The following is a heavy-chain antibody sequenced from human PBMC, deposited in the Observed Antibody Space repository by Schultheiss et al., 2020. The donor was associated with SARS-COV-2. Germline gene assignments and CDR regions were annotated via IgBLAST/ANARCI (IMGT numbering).Heavy chain of an antibody. D-gene: IGHD6-13*01. Sequence: GGSLRLSCAASGFTVSSNYMSWVRQAPGKGLEWVSYISSSSSTIYYADSVKGRFTISRDNSKNTLYLQMNSLRAEDTAVYYCAKDRDYSSSWFDYWGQGTLVTVSS. CDR2: ISSSSSTI. CDR3: AKDRDYSSSWFDY. V-gene: IGHV3-48*01. J-gene: IGHJ4*02. CDR1: GFTVSSNY.